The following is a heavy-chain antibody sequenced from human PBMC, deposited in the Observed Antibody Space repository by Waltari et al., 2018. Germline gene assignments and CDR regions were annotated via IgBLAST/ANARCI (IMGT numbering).Heavy chain of an antibody. D-gene: IGHD2-2*02. CDR1: GGSISSYY. V-gene: IGHV4-59*08. CDR3: ARHGPDCSSTSCYTAPFDY. CDR2: IYYSGST. J-gene: IGHJ4*02. Sequence: QVQLQESGPGLVKPSETLSLTCTVSGGSISSYYWSWIRQPPGKGLEWIGYIYYSGSTNYNPSLKSRVTIAVDTSKNQFSLKLSSVTAADTAVYYCARHGPDCSSTSCYTAPFDYWGQGTLVTVSS.